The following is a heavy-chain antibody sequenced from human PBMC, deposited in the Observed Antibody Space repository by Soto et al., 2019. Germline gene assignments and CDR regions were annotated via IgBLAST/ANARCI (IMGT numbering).Heavy chain of an antibody. CDR1: GGSISSGGYY. Sequence: SETLSLTCTVSGGSISSGGYYWSWIRQHPGKGLEWIGYIYYSVSTYYNPSLKSRVTISVDTSKNQFSLKLSSVTAADTAVYYCARVVRNDFSYYYYGMDVWGQGTTVTVSS. CDR3: ARVVRNDFSYYYYGMDV. J-gene: IGHJ6*02. V-gene: IGHV4-31*03. CDR2: IYYSVST. D-gene: IGHD3-3*01.